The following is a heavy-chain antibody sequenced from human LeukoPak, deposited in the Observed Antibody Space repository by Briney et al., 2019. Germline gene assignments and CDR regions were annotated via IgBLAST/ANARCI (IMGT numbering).Heavy chain of an antibody. J-gene: IGHJ4*02. V-gene: IGHV3-23*01. CDR1: GFTFSSYA. CDR3: AKDIPNPEWELPPPMGSFDY. Sequence: XGSLRLSCAASGFTFSSYAMSWVRQAPGKGLEWVSAISGSGGSTYYADSVKGRFTISRDNSKNTLYLQMNSLRAEDTAVYYCAKDIPNPEWELPPPMGSFDYWGQGTLVTVSS. D-gene: IGHD1-26*01. CDR2: ISGSGGST.